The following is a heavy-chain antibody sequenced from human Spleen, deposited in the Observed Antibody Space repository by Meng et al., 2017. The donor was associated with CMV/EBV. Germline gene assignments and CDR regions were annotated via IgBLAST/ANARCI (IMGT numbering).Heavy chain of an antibody. CDR3: ARDRCTGVSCSKISYFYGLDV. D-gene: IGHD2-8*02. V-gene: IGHV3-11*01. CDR2: ISATGVFK. J-gene: IGHJ6*02. Sequence: GGSLRLSCGGYGFNFSDSFMTWIRQAPGKGPEWVSYISATGVFKYYADSVKGRFIVSRDNAKNSVYLQMNSLKTEDTATYYCARDRCTGVSCSKISYFYGLDVWGQGIPVTVSS. CDR1: GFNFSDSF.